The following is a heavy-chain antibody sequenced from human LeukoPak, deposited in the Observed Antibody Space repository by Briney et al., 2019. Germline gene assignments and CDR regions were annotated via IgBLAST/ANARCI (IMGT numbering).Heavy chain of an antibody. Sequence: GGSLRLSCAASGFTVSSNYMSWVRQAPGKGLEWVSVIYSGGSTYYADSVKGRFTISRDNSKNTLYLQMNSLRAEDTAVYYCAKGYCSSTSCYTVSRAFDIWGQGIMVTVSS. V-gene: IGHV3-66*01. CDR2: IYSGGST. J-gene: IGHJ3*02. D-gene: IGHD2-2*02. CDR1: GFTVSSNY. CDR3: AKGYCSSTSCYTVSRAFDI.